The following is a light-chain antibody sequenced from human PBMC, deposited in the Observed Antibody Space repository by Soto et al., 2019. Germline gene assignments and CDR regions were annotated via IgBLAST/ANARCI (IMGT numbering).Light chain of an antibody. CDR2: DDN. V-gene: IGLV1-40*01. Sequence: QSVLTQPPSLSGAPGQRVTVSCTGSSSNIGPGYDVHWYEQLPRTAPKLLIFDDNNRPSGVPDRFSGSRPGTSASLAITGLQAEDEAEYYCQSYDSSLSGYVFGAGTKVTV. J-gene: IGLJ1*01. CDR3: QSYDSSLSGYV. CDR1: SSNIGPGYD.